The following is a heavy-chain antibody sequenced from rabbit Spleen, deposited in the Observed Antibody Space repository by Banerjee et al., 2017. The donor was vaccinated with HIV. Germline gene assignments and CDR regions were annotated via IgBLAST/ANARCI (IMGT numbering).Heavy chain of an antibody. J-gene: IGHJ6*01. V-gene: IGHV1S45*01. Sequence: QEQLVESGGGLVQPGGSLKLSCKASGFDFNNYYIQWVRQAPGKGLEWIGTIYAGSTGTIDYATWAKGRFTISKTSSTTVTLQMTSLTAADTATYFCARDTSSSFSSYGMDLWGPGTLVTVS. CDR3: ARDTSSSFSSYGMDL. D-gene: IGHD1-1*01. CDR2: IYAGSTGTI. CDR1: GFDFNNYY.